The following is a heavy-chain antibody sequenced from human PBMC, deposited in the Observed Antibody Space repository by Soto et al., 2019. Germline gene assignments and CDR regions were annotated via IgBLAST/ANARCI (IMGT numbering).Heavy chain of an antibody. CDR3: ARNRGYSQGD. CDR1: GDSINGNY. Sequence: SETLSLTCTVSGDSINGNYWSWVRQPPGKGPEWIGEIYDSGTTYYNPSLNSRATISLDKSKNQFSLNLNSVTAADTAVYYCARNRGYSQGDWGPGTLVTVSS. CDR2: IYDSGTT. D-gene: IGHD5-18*01. J-gene: IGHJ4*02. V-gene: IGHV4-4*02.